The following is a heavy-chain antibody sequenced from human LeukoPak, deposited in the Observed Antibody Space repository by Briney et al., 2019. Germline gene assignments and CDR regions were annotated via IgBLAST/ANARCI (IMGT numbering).Heavy chain of an antibody. D-gene: IGHD3-22*01. CDR2: INSDSTSI. Sequence: GGSLRLSCAASGFTLSAYSMNWVRQAPGKGLQWVSYINSDSTSIYYADSVKGRFTIFRDNAKNSVYLQMNSLRAEDTAVYYCARDNGYYYDRSGYYPDYWGQGTLVTVSS. V-gene: IGHV3-48*01. CDR1: GFTLSAYS. CDR3: ARDNGYYYDRSGYYPDY. J-gene: IGHJ4*02.